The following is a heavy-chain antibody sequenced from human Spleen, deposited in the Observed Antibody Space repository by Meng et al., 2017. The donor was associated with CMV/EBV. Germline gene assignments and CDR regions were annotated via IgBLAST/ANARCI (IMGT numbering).Heavy chain of an antibody. D-gene: IGHD3-22*01. CDR1: GFMFSDYS. CDR3: AREADYYDSSGYSHYYYYYGMDV. Sequence: GESLKISCVASGFMFSDYSMNWVRQAPGKGLEWVSYISSSSDITLYSDSVKGRVTVSRDNAKSLLYLQMNSLRAEDTAVYYCAREADYYDSSGYSHYYYYYGMDVWGQGTTVTVSS. J-gene: IGHJ6*02. V-gene: IGHV3-48*04. CDR2: ISSSSDIT.